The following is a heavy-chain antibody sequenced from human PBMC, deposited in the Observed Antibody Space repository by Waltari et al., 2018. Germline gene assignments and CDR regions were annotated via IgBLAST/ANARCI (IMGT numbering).Heavy chain of an antibody. D-gene: IGHD1-26*01. J-gene: IGHJ4*02. V-gene: IGHV4-4*07. CDR2: IYVGDSI. Sequence: QVQLQESGPGLVKPSETLSLTCNVSGDSMYEYYWSWIRQPAGKGLEWIGRIYVGDSINYNPSFRSRVTMSLDTSKKQFSLKLRSVTAADTAVYYCARDDHGRSWDLLPLDHWGQGSLVTVSS. CDR1: GDSMYEYY. CDR3: ARDDHGRSWDLLPLDH.